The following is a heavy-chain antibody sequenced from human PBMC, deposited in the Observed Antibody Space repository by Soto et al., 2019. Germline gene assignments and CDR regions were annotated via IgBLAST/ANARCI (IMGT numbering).Heavy chain of an antibody. J-gene: IGHJ6*02. CDR2: IIPIFGTA. V-gene: IGHV1-69*01. Sequence: GASVKVSCKASGGTFSSYAISWVRQAPGQGLEWMGGIIPIFGTANYAQKFQGRVTITADESTSTAYMELSSLRSEDTAVYYCARGDYDDYTTRGSYYYYGMDVWGQGTTVTVSS. CDR3: ARGDYDDYTTRGSYYYYGMDV. CDR1: GGTFSSYA. D-gene: IGHD4-17*01.